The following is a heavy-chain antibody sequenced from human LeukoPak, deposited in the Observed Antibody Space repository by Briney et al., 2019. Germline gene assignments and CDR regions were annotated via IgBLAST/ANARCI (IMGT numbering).Heavy chain of an antibody. V-gene: IGHV3-66*01. Sequence: GGSLRLSCGASGFTFSSYAMSWVRQAPGKGLEWVSVIYSGGSTYYADSVKGRFTISRDNSKNTLYLQMNSLRAEDTAVYYCARDETSGYIDYWGQGTLVTVSS. CDR1: GFTFSSYA. D-gene: IGHD2-15*01. CDR3: ARDETSGYIDY. CDR2: IYSGGST. J-gene: IGHJ4*02.